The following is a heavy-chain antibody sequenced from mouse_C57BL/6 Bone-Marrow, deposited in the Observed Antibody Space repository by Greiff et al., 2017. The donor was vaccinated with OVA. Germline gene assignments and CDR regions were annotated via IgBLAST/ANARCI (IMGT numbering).Heavy chain of an antibody. J-gene: IGHJ2*01. CDR2: IYPGSGST. CDR3: ARWGRGYGSRDYFDY. D-gene: IGHD1-1*01. Sequence: QVQLKQPGAELVKPGASVKMSCKASGYTFTSYWITWVKQRPGQGLEWIGDIYPGSGSTNYNEKFKSKATLTVDTSSSTAYMQLSSLTSEDSAVYYCARWGRGYGSRDYFDYWGQGTTLTVSS. V-gene: IGHV1-55*01. CDR1: GYTFTSYW.